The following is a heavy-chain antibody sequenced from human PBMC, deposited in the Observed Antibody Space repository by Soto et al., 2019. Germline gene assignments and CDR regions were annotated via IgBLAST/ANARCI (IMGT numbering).Heavy chain of an antibody. D-gene: IGHD5-18*01. V-gene: IGHV4-31*03. Sequence: SETLSLTCTVSGASTTNDDFFWSWVRQHPDKGLEWLAYITYGGSIYYNPSLRSRLSVSIDKSKSQFSLNVRSVTAADTAVYFCAKMERTQLWLLVQNWGQGLPVTVSS. CDR2: ITYGGSI. J-gene: IGHJ4*02. CDR3: AKMERTQLWLLVQN. CDR1: GASTTNDDFF.